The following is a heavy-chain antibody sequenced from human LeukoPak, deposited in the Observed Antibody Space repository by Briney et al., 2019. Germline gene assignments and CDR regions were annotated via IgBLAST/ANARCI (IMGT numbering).Heavy chain of an antibody. V-gene: IGHV3-15*01. CDR1: GFTFSNAW. CDR3: TTDSRYCSGGSCYYFDY. J-gene: IGHJ4*02. CDR2: IKSKTDGGTT. Sequence: PGGSLRLSCAASGFTFSNAWMSWVRQAPGKGLEWVGRIKSKTDGGTTDYAAPVKGRFTISRDDSKNTLYLQMNSLKTEDTAVYYCTTDSRYCSGGSCYYFDYWGQGTLVTVSS. D-gene: IGHD2-15*01.